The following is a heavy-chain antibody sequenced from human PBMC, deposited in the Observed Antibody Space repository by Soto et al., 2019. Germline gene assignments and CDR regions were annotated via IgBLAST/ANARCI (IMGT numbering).Heavy chain of an antibody. V-gene: IGHV4-30-4*01. D-gene: IGHD2-15*01. CDR1: GGSISSGDYY. J-gene: IGHJ4*02. CDR2: IYYSGST. CDR3: ARDSGYCSGGSCYSIPDY. Sequence: QVQLQESGPGLVKPSQTLSLTCTVSGGSISSGDYYWSWIRQPPGKGLEWIGYIYYSGSTYYNPYLKIRVTISVDTSKIQFSLRLSSVTAADTAVYYCARDSGYCSGGSCYSIPDYWGQGTLVTVSS.